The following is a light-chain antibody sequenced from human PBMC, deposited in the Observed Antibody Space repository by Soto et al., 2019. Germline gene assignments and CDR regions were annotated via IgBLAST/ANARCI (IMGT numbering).Light chain of an antibody. CDR3: MQALQTPYT. CDR1: QRLLHSNGNNF. J-gene: IGKJ2*01. CDR2: LGS. Sequence: EIVMTQSPPSLTVTPGEPASISCRSSQRLLHSNGNNFLDWYLQKPGQSPQLLIYLGSNRASGVHDRVSGSAAGTDFTLKISRVEAEDVGVYYCMQALQTPYTFGQGTKLEIK. V-gene: IGKV2-28*01.